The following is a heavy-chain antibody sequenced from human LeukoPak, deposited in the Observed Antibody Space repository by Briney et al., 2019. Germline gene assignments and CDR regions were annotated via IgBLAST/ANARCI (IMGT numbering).Heavy chain of an antibody. Sequence: TSETLSLTCTVSGYSISSGYYWGWIRQPPGKGLEWIGSIYHSGSTYYNPSLKSRVTISVDTSKNQFSLKLSSVTAADTAVYYCARVGGSYSGYDFGVVDYWGQGTLVTVSS. J-gene: IGHJ4*02. CDR2: IYHSGST. CDR3: ARVGGSYSGYDFGVVDY. CDR1: GYSISSGYY. V-gene: IGHV4-38-2*02. D-gene: IGHD5-12*01.